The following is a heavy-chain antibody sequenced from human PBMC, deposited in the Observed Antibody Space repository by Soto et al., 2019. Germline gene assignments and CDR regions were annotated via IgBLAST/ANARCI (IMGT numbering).Heavy chain of an antibody. CDR3: ARGGSTVTTPPYHYYGMDV. D-gene: IGHD4-17*01. V-gene: IGHV1-69*02. CDR2: IIPILGIA. J-gene: IGHJ6*02. CDR1: GGTFSSYT. Sequence: QVQLVQSGAEVKKPGSSVKVSCKASGGTFSSYTISWVRQAPGQGLEWMGRIIPILGIAHYAQKFQGRVTITTDKSTSTAYMELSSLRSEDTAVYYCARGGSTVTTPPYHYYGMDVWGQGTTVTVSS.